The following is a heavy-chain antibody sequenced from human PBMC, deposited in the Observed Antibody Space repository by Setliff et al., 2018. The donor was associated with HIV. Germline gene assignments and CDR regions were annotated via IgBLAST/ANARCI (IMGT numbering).Heavy chain of an antibody. CDR1: GGSISSSNYY. CDR3: ARLGRGTYYYDSSGYLYAFDI. CDR2: IYYSGST. D-gene: IGHD3-22*01. J-gene: IGHJ3*02. Sequence: PSETLSLTCTVSGGSISSSNYYWGWIRQPPGKGLEWIGYIYYSGSTNYNPSLKSRVTISVDTSKNQFSLKLSSVTAADTAVYYCARLGRGTYYYDSSGYLYAFDIWGQGTMVTVSS. V-gene: IGHV4-61*05.